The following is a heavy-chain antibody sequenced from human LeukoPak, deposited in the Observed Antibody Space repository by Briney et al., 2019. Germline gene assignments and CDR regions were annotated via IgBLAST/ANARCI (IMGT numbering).Heavy chain of an antibody. CDR1: GFTFSKYS. J-gene: IGHJ4*02. Sequence: WRSLRLSCEASGFTFSKYSMAWVRQAPGKGLDWVSIISDDSSDTHYSDSLKGRFTISRDNSWKTLSLQMHSLRVEDTAVYYCARGQTSSTRYFDYWGQGTVVTVSS. V-gene: IGHV3-23*01. CDR2: ISDDSSDT. CDR3: ARGQTSSTRYFDY.